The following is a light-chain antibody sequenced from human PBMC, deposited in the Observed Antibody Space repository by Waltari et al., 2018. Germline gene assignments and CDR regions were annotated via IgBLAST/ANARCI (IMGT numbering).Light chain of an antibody. Sequence: EIVMAQSPGTLSVSPGERVTLSCRASQSVSRNLAWYQQRPGQAPRLLVCGASPRATGVPASFSGSGSGTDFTLTISSLQSEDFAIYFCQQYNSWPYTFGQGTKLEMK. CDR1: QSVSRN. V-gene: IGKV3-15*01. J-gene: IGKJ2*01. CDR2: GAS. CDR3: QQYNSWPYT.